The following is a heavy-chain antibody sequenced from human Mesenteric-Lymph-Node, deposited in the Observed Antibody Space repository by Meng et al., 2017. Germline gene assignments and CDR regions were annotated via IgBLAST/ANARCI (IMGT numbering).Heavy chain of an antibody. V-gene: IGHV1-2*06. CDR1: GYTFTGYY. CDR3: ATDTAMVEIDY. CDR2: INPDSGGT. D-gene: IGHD5-18*01. Sequence: QVQLVQSAAEVKKPGASVKVSCKASGYTFTGYYLHWVRQAPGQGLEWMGRINPDSGGTNYAQKFQGRVTMTRDTSISTAYMDLSRLRSDDTAVYYCATDTAMVEIDYWGQGTLVTVSS. J-gene: IGHJ4*02.